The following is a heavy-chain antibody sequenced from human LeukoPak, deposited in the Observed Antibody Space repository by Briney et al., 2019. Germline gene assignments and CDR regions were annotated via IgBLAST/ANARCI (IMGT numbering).Heavy chain of an antibody. CDR3: ARLKYSSSWYYYYYGMDV. J-gene: IGHJ6*02. Sequence: ASVKVSCKASGYTFTSYDINWVRQATGQGLEWMGWMNPNSGNTGYAQKFQGRVTMTRNTSISTAYMELSSLRSEDTAVYYCARLKYSSSWYYYYYGMDVWGQGTTVTVSS. V-gene: IGHV1-8*01. CDR1: GYTFTSYD. D-gene: IGHD6-13*01. CDR2: MNPNSGNT.